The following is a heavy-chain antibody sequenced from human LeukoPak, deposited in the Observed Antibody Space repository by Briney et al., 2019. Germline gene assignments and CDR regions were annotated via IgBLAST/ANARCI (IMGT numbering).Heavy chain of an antibody. D-gene: IGHD3-22*01. CDR2: IWYDGSNK. V-gene: IGHV3-33*01. CDR3: ARVAMSDSSGYCDY. Sequence: GGSLRLSCAASGFTFSSYAMHWVRQAPGKGLEWVAVIWYDGSNKNYVDSVKGRFTISRDNSKNTLYLQMNSLRDEDTAVYYCARVAMSDSSGYCDYWGQGTLVTVSS. J-gene: IGHJ4*02. CDR1: GFTFSSYA.